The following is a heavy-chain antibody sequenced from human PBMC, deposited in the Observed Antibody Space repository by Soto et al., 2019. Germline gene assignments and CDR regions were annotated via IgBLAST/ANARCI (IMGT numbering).Heavy chain of an antibody. CDR2: IIPIFGTA. Sequence: ASVKVSCKASGGTFSSYAISWVRQAPGQGLEWMGGIIPIFGTANYAQKFQGRVTITADESTSTAYMELSSLRSEDTAVYYCARDPGGPGVTFGGVIDNFDYWGQGTLVTVSS. J-gene: IGHJ4*02. D-gene: IGHD3-16*02. V-gene: IGHV1-69*13. CDR3: ARDPGGPGVTFGGVIDNFDY. CDR1: GGTFSSYA.